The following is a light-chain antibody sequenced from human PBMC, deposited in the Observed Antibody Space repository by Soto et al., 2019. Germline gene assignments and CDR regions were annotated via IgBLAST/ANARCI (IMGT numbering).Light chain of an antibody. V-gene: IGKV1-33*01. CDR1: QNINKY. CDR2: DAS. CDR3: QQYYNLPIT. J-gene: IGKJ5*01. Sequence: DIQMTQSPSSLSASVGDRVTITCQASQNINKYLNWYQQKPGRAPKLLIYDASNLEAGVPSRFRGSGSGTDFTFTISRLQPEDIATYSCQQYYNLPITFGQGTRLEIK.